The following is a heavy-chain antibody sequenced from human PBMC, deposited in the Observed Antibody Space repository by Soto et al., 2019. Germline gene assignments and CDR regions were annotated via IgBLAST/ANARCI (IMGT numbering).Heavy chain of an antibody. CDR1: GYTFITYG. D-gene: IGHD6-6*01. CDR2: ISSYNGNT. V-gene: IGHV1-18*01. J-gene: IGHJ6*02. Sequence: QVQLVQSGAEVKKPGASVKVSCKASGYTFITYGISWVRQAPGQGLEWMGCISSYNGNTNYAQKLQGRVTMTTDTSTTTAYMELRSLRSDGTAVYYCARDRPTSSIRARDYYYAMDVWGQGTTVTVSS. CDR3: ARDRPTSSIRARDYYYAMDV.